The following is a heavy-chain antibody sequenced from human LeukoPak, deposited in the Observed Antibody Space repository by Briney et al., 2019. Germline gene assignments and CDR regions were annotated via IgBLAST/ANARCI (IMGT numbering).Heavy chain of an antibody. J-gene: IGHJ4*02. CDR3: AGAYSAYDPFDY. CDR2: IKQDGSET. CDR1: GFTFTNNF. V-gene: IGHV3-7*01. D-gene: IGHD5-12*01. Sequence: GGSLRLSCAASGFTFTNNFMSWVRQVPGKGLEWVANIKQDGSETTYADSVRGRFTISRDNAKNTVHLQMNSLRVEDTAIYFCAGAYSAYDPFDYWGQGILVTVSS.